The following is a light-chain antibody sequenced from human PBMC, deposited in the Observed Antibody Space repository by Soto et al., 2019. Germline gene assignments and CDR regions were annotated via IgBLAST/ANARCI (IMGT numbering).Light chain of an antibody. CDR3: PKRSNRXPFT. J-gene: IGKJ3*01. V-gene: IGKV3-15*01. Sequence: EIVMTQSPATLSVSPGERATLSCRASQSVSTNSACFQQKPGQAPSLLIYVSSTRATGLPARFRGDGSGTEFTITISSLQSEDFAVYYRPKRSNRXPFTSGPGTKVXI. CDR1: QSVSTN. CDR2: VSS.